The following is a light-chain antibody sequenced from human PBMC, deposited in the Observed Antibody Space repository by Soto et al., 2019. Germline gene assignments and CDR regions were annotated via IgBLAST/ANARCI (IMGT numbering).Light chain of an antibody. CDR3: QQYETFSGT. V-gene: IGKV3-11*01. J-gene: IGKJ1*01. Sequence: EIVLTQSPGTLSLSPGERATLSCRASQSVSSYLAWYQQKPGQAPRLLIYDASNRATGIPARFSGSGSGTDFTLTIASLQPDDFATYYCQQYETFSGTFGPGTKVDIK. CDR2: DAS. CDR1: QSVSSY.